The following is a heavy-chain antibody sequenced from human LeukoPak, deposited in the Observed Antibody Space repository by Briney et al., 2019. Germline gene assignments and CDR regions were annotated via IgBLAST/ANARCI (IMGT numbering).Heavy chain of an antibody. CDR2: IYYSGST. CDR1: GGSISSYY. V-gene: IGHV4-59*08. CDR3: ARHESKDFWSGYVDY. D-gene: IGHD3-3*01. J-gene: IGHJ4*02. Sequence: SETLSLTCTVSGGSISSYYWSWIRQPPGKGLEWIGYIYYSGSTYYNPSLKSRVTISVDTSKNQFSLKLSSVTAADTAVYYCARHESKDFWSGYVDYWGQGTLVTVSS.